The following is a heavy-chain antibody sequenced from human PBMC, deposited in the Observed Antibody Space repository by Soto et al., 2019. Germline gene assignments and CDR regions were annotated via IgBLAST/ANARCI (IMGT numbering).Heavy chain of an antibody. CDR2: IRNKAKSYTT. CDR1: GFTFSDHY. V-gene: IGHV3-72*01. Sequence: PGGSLRLSCAASGFTFSDHYMAWVRQAPGKGLEWVGRIRNKAKSYTTEYAASVKGRFTVSRDDSKSLVYLQMNSLKTEDTAVYFCTRESYGAPDFWGQGTLVTVSS. D-gene: IGHD3-10*01. J-gene: IGHJ4*02. CDR3: TRESYGAPDF.